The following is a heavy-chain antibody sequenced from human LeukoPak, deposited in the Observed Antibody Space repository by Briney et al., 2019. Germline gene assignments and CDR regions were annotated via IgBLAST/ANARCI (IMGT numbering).Heavy chain of an antibody. CDR2: ISYDGSNK. CDR1: GFTVSSNY. CDR3: ARGDNWNYYYYYYYGMDV. J-gene: IGHJ6*02. V-gene: IGHV3-30-3*01. Sequence: GGSLRLSCAASGFTVSSNYMSWVRQAPGKGLEWVAVISYDGSNKYYADSVKGRFTISRDNSKNTLYLQMNSLRAEDTAVYYCARGDNWNYYYYYYYGMDVWGQGTTVTVSS. D-gene: IGHD1-7*01.